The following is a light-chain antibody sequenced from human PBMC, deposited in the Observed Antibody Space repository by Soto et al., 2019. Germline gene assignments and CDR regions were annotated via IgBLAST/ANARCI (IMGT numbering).Light chain of an antibody. CDR2: AAS. V-gene: IGKV1-39*01. J-gene: IGKJ1*01. CDR3: QQSYSTPPT. Sequence: DIQMPQSPSSLSASVGDRVTITCRASQSISTYLNRYQQTPGKAPKLLIYAASSLQSGVPSRFSGSGSGTDFPLTISSLHPEDSATYYCQQSYSTPPTFGQGSKV. CDR1: QSISTY.